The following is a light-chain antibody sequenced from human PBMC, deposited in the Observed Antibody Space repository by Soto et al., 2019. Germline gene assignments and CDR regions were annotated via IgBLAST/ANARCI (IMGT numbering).Light chain of an antibody. J-gene: IGLJ2*01. V-gene: IGLV1-44*01. Sequence: VLTQPPSASGTPGQRVTISCSGSSSNIGSNTVNWYQQLPGTAPKLLIYSNNQRPSGVPDRFSGSKSGTSASLAISGLQSEDEADYYCAAWDDSLNVVVFGGGTKVTVL. CDR1: SSNIGSNT. CDR3: AAWDDSLNVVV. CDR2: SNN.